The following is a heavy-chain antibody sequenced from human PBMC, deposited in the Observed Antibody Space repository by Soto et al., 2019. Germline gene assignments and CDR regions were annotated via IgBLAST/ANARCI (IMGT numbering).Heavy chain of an antibody. D-gene: IGHD3-22*01. CDR2: ISWNSGSI. Sequence: EVQLVESGGGLVQPGRSLRLSCVASGSTFDDYVMHWVRQAPGKGLEWVSGISWNSGSIDYADSVKGRFTISRDNAKNSLLLQMNSLRAEDTALYYCAKDKSGYPPYYFDYWGQGTRVTVSS. CDR1: GSTFDDYV. J-gene: IGHJ4*02. V-gene: IGHV3-9*01. CDR3: AKDKSGYPPYYFDY.